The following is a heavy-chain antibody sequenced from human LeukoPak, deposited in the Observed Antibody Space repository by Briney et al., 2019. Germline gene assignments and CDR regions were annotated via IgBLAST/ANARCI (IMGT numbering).Heavy chain of an antibody. J-gene: IGHJ4*02. CDR2: IYYSGST. D-gene: IGHD6-13*01. CDR1: GGSISSSSYY. Sequence: SETLSLTCTVSGGSISSSSYYWGWIRQPPGKGLEWIGYIYYSGSTNYNPSLKSRVTISVDTSKNQFSLKLSSVTAADTAVYYCARAQSIAAAGIAYWGQGTLVTVSS. CDR3: ARAQSIAAAGIAY. V-gene: IGHV4-61*05.